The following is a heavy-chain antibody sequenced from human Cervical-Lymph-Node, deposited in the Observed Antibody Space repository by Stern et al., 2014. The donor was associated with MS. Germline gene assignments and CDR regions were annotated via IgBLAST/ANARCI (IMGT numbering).Heavy chain of an antibody. V-gene: IGHV4-39*01. D-gene: IGHD4-11*01. J-gene: IGHJ6*02. CDR2: IYYSGST. CDR3: ARHDYSNYYYGLDV. CDR1: GGSISSSSYY. Sequence: QMQLVQSGPGLVKPSETLSLTCIVSGGSISSSSYYWGWIRQPPGKGLEWIGSIYYSGSTYYNPSLKSRVTLSVDTSQNQFSLKLSSVTAADTAVFYCARHDYSNYYYGLDVWGQGTTVTVSS.